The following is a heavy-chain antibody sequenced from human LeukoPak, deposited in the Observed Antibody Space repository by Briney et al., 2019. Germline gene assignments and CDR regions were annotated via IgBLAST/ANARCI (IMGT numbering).Heavy chain of an antibody. D-gene: IGHD3-3*01. CDR2: IYTSGST. CDR1: GGSISSYY. Sequence: ASETLSLTCSVSGGSISSYYWSWIRQPAGKGLEWIGRIYTSGSTNYNPSLKSRVTMSVDTSKNQFSLKLSSVTAADTAVYYCARVFQGGEWLLGGLDYWGQGTLVTVSS. CDR3: ARVFQGGEWLLGGLDY. J-gene: IGHJ4*02. V-gene: IGHV4-4*07.